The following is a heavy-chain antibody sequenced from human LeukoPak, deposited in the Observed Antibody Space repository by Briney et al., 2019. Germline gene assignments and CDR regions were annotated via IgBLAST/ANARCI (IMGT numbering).Heavy chain of an antibody. CDR1: GGSVNSGTYY. Sequence: SQTLSLTCTVSGGSVNSGTYYWSWIRQPPGKGLEWIGNIYYSGSAYYNPSLKSRVTMSVDTSKNQFSLKLSSVTAADTAVYYCARESHSSSSFDYWGQGTLVTVSS. J-gene: IGHJ4*02. CDR3: ARESHSSSSFDY. V-gene: IGHV4-39*07. CDR2: IYYSGSA. D-gene: IGHD6-13*01.